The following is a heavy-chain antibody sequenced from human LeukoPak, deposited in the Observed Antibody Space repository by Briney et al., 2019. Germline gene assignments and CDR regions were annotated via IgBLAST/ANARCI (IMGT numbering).Heavy chain of an antibody. CDR3: ARGSWDYYGSGSSRFDY. D-gene: IGHD3-10*01. CDR1: GYTFTGHY. V-gene: IGHV1-8*02. J-gene: IGHJ4*02. Sequence: GASVKVSCKASGYTFTGHYMHWVRQAPVQGLEWMGWINPNSGNTGYAQKFQGRVTMTRNTSISTAYMELSSLRSEDTAVYYCARGSWDYYGSGSSRFDYWGQGTLVTVSS. CDR2: INPNSGNT.